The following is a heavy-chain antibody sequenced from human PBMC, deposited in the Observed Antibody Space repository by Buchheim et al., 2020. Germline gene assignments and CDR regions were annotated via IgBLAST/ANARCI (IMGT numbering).Heavy chain of an antibody. Sequence: QVQLVESGGGVVQPGRSLRLSCAASGFTFSSYGMHWVRQAPGKGLEWVAVISYDGSNKYYADSVKGRFTISRDNSKNTLYLQMNSLRAEDTAVYYCAKDFYYYGSGRGYFDYWGQGTL. D-gene: IGHD3-10*01. J-gene: IGHJ4*02. CDR2: ISYDGSNK. V-gene: IGHV3-30*18. CDR3: AKDFYYYGSGRGYFDY. CDR1: GFTFSSYG.